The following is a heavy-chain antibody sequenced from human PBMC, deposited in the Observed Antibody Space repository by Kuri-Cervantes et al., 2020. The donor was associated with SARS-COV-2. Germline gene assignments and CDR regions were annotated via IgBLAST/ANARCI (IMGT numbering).Heavy chain of an antibody. J-gene: IGHJ4*02. CDR1: GGSISSSSYY. D-gene: IGHD3-16*01. V-gene: IGHV4-39*01. Sequence: SETLSLTCTVSGGSISSSSYYWGWIRQPPGKGLEWIGSIYYSGSTYYNPSLMSRVTISVDTSKNQFSLKLSSVTAADTAVYYCARVRLCFDYWGQGTLVTVSS. CDR3: ARVRLCFDY. CDR2: IYYSGST.